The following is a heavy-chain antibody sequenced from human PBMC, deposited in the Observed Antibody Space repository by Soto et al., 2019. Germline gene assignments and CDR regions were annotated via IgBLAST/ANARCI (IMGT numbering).Heavy chain of an antibody. CDR2: IYYSGST. D-gene: IGHD3-9*01. V-gene: IGHV4-59*01. CDR3: AGAGYEILTGSYKKQRYFDY. Sequence: SETLSLTCTVSGDSLTTYYWNWIRQPPGKGLEWIGFIYYSGSTSYNPSLKSRVTISLDTSKSQVSLKLNSVTATDTAVYYCAGAGYEILTGSYKKQRYFDYWGRGTLVTVYS. CDR1: GDSLTTYY. J-gene: IGHJ4*02.